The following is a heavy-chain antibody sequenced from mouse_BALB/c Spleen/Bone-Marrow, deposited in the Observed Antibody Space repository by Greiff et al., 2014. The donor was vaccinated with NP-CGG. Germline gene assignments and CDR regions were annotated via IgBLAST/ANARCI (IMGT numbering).Heavy chain of an antibody. D-gene: IGHD1-1*01. Sequence: VKLMESGAELMKPGASVKISCKATGYTFSNYWIDWVKKRPGHGLEWIGEILPGSGTATYNEKFKGKSTFTAYTSSNTAYMQLSSLTSEDSALYYCARASVVPYYFDFGGQGPTLTVSS. CDR1: GYTFSNYW. CDR3: ARASVVPYYFDF. CDR2: ILPGSGTA. V-gene: IGHV1-9*01. J-gene: IGHJ2*01.